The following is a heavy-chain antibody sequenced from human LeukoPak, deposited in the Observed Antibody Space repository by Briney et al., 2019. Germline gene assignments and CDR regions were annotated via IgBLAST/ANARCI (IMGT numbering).Heavy chain of an antibody. D-gene: IGHD4-17*01. V-gene: IGHV1-69*02. Sequence: PSVKVSCKASRRTFSSYTISWVRQAPGQGLEWMGRIIPILGIANYTQKFQDRVTITADKSTSTAYVELSSLRSEDTAVYYCARASRGDYGDYWGQGALVTVSA. J-gene: IGHJ4*02. CDR3: ARASRGDYGDY. CDR1: RRTFSSYT. CDR2: IIPILGIA.